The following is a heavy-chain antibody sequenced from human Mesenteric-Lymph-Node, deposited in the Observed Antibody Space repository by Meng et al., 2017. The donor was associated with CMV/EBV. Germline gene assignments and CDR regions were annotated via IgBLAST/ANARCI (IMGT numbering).Heavy chain of an antibody. CDR1: GFTFTSFS. CDR3: ARGDCSSTSCYFNGYYYYGMDV. CDR2: ITSGSTDI. Sequence: GGSLRLSCAASGFTFTSFSMNWVRQAPGKGLEWVAYITSGSTDIQYADSVKGRFTFSRDNAKNSLYLQMNSLRAEDTAVYYCARGDCSSTSCYFNGYYYYGMDVWGQGTTVTVSS. J-gene: IGHJ6*02. V-gene: IGHV3-21*05. D-gene: IGHD2-2*01.